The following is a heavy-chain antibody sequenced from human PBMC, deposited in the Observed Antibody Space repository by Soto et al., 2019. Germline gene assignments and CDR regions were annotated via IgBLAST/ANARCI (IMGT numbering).Heavy chain of an antibody. V-gene: IGHV3-21*01. CDR1: GFTFNIYS. CDR3: ARDTKMLAPLIYMDH. D-gene: IGHD3-22*01. J-gene: IGHJ4*02. CDR2: ISSRSSNI. Sequence: GGSLRLSCAASGFTFNIYSMNWVRHAPGKGLEWVSSISSRSSNIDYADSVKGRFTISRDNANNSLYLQMNNLSADDTAVYYCARDTKMLAPLIYMDHWGLGTLVTVSS.